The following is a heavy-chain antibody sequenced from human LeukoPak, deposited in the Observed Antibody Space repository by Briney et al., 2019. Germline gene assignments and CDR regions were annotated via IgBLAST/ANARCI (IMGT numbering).Heavy chain of an antibody. V-gene: IGHV4-34*01. CDR1: GGPLNDYL. Sequence: KSSETLSLTCAVYGGPLNDYLWSWIRQPPGQGLEWIGEVGHSGTTNYNPSLKSRVTISVDTSKNQFSLKLTSVTAADTAVCYCARELISSRAAFDTWGQGTVVTVSS. CDR2: VGHSGTT. CDR3: ARELISSRAAFDT. J-gene: IGHJ3*02. D-gene: IGHD3-10*01.